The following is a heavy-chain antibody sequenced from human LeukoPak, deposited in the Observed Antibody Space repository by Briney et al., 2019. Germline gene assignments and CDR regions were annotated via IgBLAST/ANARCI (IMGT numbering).Heavy chain of an antibody. V-gene: IGHV1-18*01. CDR1: GYTFTGYG. Sequence: ASVKVSCKASGYTFTGYGISWVRQAPGQGLEWMGWISAYNGNTNYAQKLQGRVTMTTDTSTSTAYMELRSLRSDDPAVYYCAREMPYYDILTGYRYYFDYWGQGTLVTVSS. J-gene: IGHJ4*02. CDR2: ISAYNGNT. D-gene: IGHD3-9*01. CDR3: AREMPYYDILTGYRYYFDY.